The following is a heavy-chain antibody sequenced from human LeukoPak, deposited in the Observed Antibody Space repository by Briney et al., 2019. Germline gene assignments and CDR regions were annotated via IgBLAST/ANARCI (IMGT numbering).Heavy chain of an antibody. V-gene: IGHV3-30*18. Sequence: GGSLRLSCAASGFTFSSYGMHWVRQAPGMGLEWVAVISYDGSNKYYADSVKGRFTISRDNSKNTLYLQMNSLRAEDTAVYYCAKDPCSSTSCYMEYWGQGTLVTVSS. J-gene: IGHJ4*02. D-gene: IGHD2-2*02. CDR2: ISYDGSNK. CDR1: GFTFSSYG. CDR3: AKDPCSSTSCYMEY.